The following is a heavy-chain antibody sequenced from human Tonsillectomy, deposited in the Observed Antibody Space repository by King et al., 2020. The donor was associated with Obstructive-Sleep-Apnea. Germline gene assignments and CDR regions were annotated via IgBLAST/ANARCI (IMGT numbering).Heavy chain of an antibody. CDR2: IYWDDDK. CDR1: GFSLTTSGVG. CDR3: TQLNSGWLAPRPRDTFHV. J-gene: IGHJ3*01. V-gene: IGHV2-5*02. Sequence: ILLVFGPTVMKPTQTLTLTCTFSGFSLTTSGVGVGWIRQPPGKALEWLALIYWDDDKRYSPALKSRLTITKDSSRNQVVLTMSNLDPVDTATYYCTQLNSGWLAPRPRDTFHVWGQGTMVTVSS. D-gene: IGHD6-19*01.